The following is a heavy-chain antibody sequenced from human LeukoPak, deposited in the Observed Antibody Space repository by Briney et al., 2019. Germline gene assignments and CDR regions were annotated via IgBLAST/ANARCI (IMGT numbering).Heavy chain of an antibody. J-gene: IGHJ4*02. D-gene: IGHD1-20*01. Sequence: SGGSLRLSCAASGFTFSSYAMHWVRQAPGKGLEWVAVISYDGSNKYYADSVKGRFTISRDNAKNSLYLQMNSLRAEDTAVYYCASATSGGITGPLFDYWGQGTLVTVSS. V-gene: IGHV3-30-3*01. CDR1: GFTFSSYA. CDR2: ISYDGSNK. CDR3: ASATSGGITGPLFDY.